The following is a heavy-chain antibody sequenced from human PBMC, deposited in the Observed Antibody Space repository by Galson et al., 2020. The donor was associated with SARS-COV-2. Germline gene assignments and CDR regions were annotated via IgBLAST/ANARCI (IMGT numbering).Heavy chain of an antibody. J-gene: IGHJ3*02. Sequence: SVKVSCKASGGTFSSYAISWVRQAPGQGLEWMGGIIPIFGTANYAQKFQGRVTITADESTSTAYMELSSLRSEDTAVYYCARVGGSTHAFDIWGQGTMVTVSS. CDR1: GGTFSSYA. V-gene: IGHV1-69*13. CDR2: IIPIFGTA. D-gene: IGHD2-2*01. CDR3: ARVGGSTHAFDI.